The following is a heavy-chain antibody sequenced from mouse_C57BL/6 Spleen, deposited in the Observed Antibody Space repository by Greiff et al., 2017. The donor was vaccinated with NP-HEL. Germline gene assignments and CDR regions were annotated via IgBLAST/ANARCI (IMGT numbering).Heavy chain of an antibody. CDR2: INYDGSST. D-gene: IGHD2-1*01. CDR3: ARDYGNYDAMDY. J-gene: IGHJ4*01. V-gene: IGHV5-16*01. CDR1: GFTFSDYY. Sequence: EVKLMESEGGLVQPGSSMKLSCTASGFTFSDYYMAWVRQVPEKGLEWVANINYDGSSTYYLDSLKSRFIISRDNAKNILYLQMSSLKSEDTATYYCARDYGNYDAMDYWGQGTSVTVSS.